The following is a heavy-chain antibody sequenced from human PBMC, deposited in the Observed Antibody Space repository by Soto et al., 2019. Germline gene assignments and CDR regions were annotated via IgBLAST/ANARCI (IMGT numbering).Heavy chain of an antibody. J-gene: IGHJ4*02. CDR2: IIPIFGTA. D-gene: IGHD6-19*01. V-gene: IGHV1-69*13. Sequence: ASVNVSCKASGGTFSSYASSWVRRAPGQGLEWMGGIIPIFGTANYAQKFQGRVTITADESTSTAYMELSSLRSEDTAVYYCARVKAVAGTFDYWGQGTLVTVSS. CDR3: ARVKAVAGTFDY. CDR1: GGTFSSYA.